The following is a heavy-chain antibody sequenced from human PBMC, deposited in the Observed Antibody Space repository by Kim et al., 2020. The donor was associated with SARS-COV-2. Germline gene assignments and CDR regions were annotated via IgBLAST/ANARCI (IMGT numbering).Heavy chain of an antibody. Sequence: GGSLRLSCAASGFTFSSYAMHWVRQAPGKGLEWVAVISYDGSNKYYADSVKGRFTISRDNSKNTLYLQMNSLRAEDTAVYYCARSGRRSSSRYYNWFDPWGQGTLVTVSS. V-gene: IGHV3-30-3*01. J-gene: IGHJ5*02. CDR3: ARSGRRSSSRYYNWFDP. D-gene: IGHD6-13*01. CDR1: GFTFSSYA. CDR2: ISYDGSNK.